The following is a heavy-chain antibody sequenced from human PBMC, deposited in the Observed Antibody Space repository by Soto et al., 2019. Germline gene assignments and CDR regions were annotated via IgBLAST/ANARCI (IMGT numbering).Heavy chain of an antibody. CDR1: GFTFSSYA. CDR3: AKDRGSSISSRNYFGY. CDR2: ISGSGGST. V-gene: IGHV3-23*01. J-gene: IGHJ4*02. D-gene: IGHD6-6*01. Sequence: EVQLLESGGGLVQPGGSLRLSCAASGFTFSSYAMSWVRQAPGKGLEWVSAISGSGGSTYYAASVKGRHTLPRNNSKKALYLQMNGLRAEDTAVYYCAKDRGSSISSRNYFGYWGQGTLVPVSS.